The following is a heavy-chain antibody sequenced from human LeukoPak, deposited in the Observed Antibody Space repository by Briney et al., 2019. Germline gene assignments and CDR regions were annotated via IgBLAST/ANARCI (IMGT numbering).Heavy chain of an antibody. V-gene: IGHV6-1*01. J-gene: IGHJ6*03. D-gene: IGHD6-13*01. CDR1: GDSVSSNSAA. CDR3: ARGEGQPEDYYYYYMDV. CDR2: TYYRSKWYN. Sequence: SQTLSLTCAISGDSVSSNSAAWNRIRPSPARGLEWLGRTYYRSKWYNDYAVSVRSRIIINPDTSKNQFSLQLNSVTPEDTAVYYCARGEGQPEDYYYYYMDVWGKGTTVTVSS.